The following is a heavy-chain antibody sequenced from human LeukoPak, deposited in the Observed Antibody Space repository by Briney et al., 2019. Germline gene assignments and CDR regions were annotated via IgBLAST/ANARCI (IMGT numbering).Heavy chain of an antibody. Sequence: KPSETLSLTCSVSGGSISDYYWSWIRQPPGKGLEWIGYIYYSGSTNYNPSLKSRVTMSVDKSKNQFSLKLSSVTAADTAVYYCATYFYGEYGSYYFDYWGQGTLVTVSS. D-gene: IGHD4-17*01. V-gene: IGHV4-59*12. J-gene: IGHJ4*02. CDR3: ATYFYGEYGSYYFDY. CDR1: GGSISDYY. CDR2: IYYSGST.